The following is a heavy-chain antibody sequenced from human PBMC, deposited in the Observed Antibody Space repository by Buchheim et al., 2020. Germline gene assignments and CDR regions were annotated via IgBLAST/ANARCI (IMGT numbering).Heavy chain of an antibody. CDR2: INHSGST. V-gene: IGHV4-34*01. J-gene: IGHJ3*02. CDR1: GGSFSGYY. Sequence: QVQLQQWGAGLLKPSETLSLTCAVYGGSFSGYYWSWIRQPPGKGLEWIGEINHSGSTNYHPSLKSRVTISLDTSKNQFSLTLSSVTAADTAVYYCARGRDSSSWSNDAFDIWGQGT. D-gene: IGHD6-13*01. CDR3: ARGRDSSSWSNDAFDI.